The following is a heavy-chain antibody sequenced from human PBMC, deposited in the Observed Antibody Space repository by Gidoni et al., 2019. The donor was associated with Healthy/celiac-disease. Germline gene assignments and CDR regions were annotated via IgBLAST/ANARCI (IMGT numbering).Heavy chain of an antibody. CDR2: ISSSGSTI. Sequence: ISSSGSTIYYADSVKGRFTISRDNAKNSLYLQMNSLRAEDTAVYYCARDGSTYYYDSSGYYYWSHYYYGMDVWGQGTTVTVSS. CDR3: ARDGSTYYYDSSGYYYWSHYYYGMDV. D-gene: IGHD3-22*01. V-gene: IGHV3-11*01. J-gene: IGHJ6*02.